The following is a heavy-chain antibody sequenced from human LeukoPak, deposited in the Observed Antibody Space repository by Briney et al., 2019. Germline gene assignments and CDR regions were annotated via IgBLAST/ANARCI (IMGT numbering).Heavy chain of an antibody. D-gene: IGHD7-27*01. V-gene: IGHV3-53*01. CDR2: IYTGGST. CDR1: GFTVSTTY. J-gene: IGHJ3*02. CDR3: ARDLGTNDAFDI. Sequence: PGRSLRLSCAASGFTVSTTYMSWVRQAPGEGLEWVSIIYTGGSTYYAHSVKGRFTISRDNSKNTVYLQMNSLRAEDTAVYFCARDLGTNDAFDIWGQGTMLTVSS.